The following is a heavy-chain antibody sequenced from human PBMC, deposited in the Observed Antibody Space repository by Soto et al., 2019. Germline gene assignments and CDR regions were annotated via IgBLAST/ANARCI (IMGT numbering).Heavy chain of an antibody. J-gene: IGHJ4*01. D-gene: IGHD6-19*01. CDR2: IYHGGTT. CDR3: ARVHVMVVAGSTFDY. V-gene: IGHV4-38-2*02. Sequence: SETLSLTCTVCGYSISSGSYWAWIRQPPGKGPEWIASIYHGGTTFYNPSLKSRITISVDTSNNQFSLKLTSVTAADTAVYYCARVHVMVVAGSTFDYWGHGTLVTVSS. CDR1: GYSISSGSY.